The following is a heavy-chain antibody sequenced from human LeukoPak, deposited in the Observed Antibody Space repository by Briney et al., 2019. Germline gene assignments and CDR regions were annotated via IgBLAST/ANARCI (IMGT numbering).Heavy chain of an antibody. CDR1: GFTFSGYS. D-gene: IGHD5-24*01. CDR3: TRGRGDGYNYFDY. V-gene: IGHV3-48*02. CDR2: IRSSSSTI. J-gene: IGHJ4*02. Sequence: GGSLRLSCAASGFTFSGYSMNWVRRAPGQGLEWVSYIRSSSSTIYYADSVKGRSTISRDNARNSLYLQMNSLRDEDTAVYYCTRGRGDGYNYFDYWGREPWSPSPQ.